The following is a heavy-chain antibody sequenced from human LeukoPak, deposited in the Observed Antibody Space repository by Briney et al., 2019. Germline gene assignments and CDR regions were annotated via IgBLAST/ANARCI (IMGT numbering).Heavy chain of an antibody. CDR2: ISYDGSNK. J-gene: IGHJ4*02. V-gene: IGHV3-30*04. D-gene: IGHD2-21*02. CDR3: ARDVGRVVVTAILVY. CDR1: GFTFSSYA. Sequence: PGGSLRLSCAASGFTFSSYAMHWVRQAPGKGLEGVAVISYDGSNKYYADSVKGRFTISRDNSKNTLYLQMNSLRAEDTAVYYCARDVGRVVVTAILVYWGQGTLVTVSS.